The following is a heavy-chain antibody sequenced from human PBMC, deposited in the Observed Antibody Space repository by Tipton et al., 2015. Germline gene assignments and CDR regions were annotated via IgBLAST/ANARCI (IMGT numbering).Heavy chain of an antibody. V-gene: IGHV1-8*01. J-gene: IGHJ5*02. CDR3: ARGRAAYDYGDYGGFDP. CDR2: MNPNSGNT. D-gene: IGHD4-17*01. CDR1: GYSFTTYD. Sequence: SGAEVKVSCKASGYSFTTYDIIWVRQATGQGLEWMGWMNPNSGNTGHAQKFQGRVTMTRNTSISTAFMDLSSLRSEDTAVYYCARGRAAYDYGDYGGFDPWGQGTLVIVSS.